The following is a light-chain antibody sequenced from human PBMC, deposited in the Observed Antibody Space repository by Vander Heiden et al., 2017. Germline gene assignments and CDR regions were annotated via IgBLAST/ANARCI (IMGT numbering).Light chain of an antibody. J-gene: IGKJ1*01. CDR1: QSVSSN. V-gene: IGKV3-15*01. CDR2: GAS. Sequence: ELVITQSPPTLSVSPGESATLSCGASQSVSSNLAWYQQKPGQAPRLLIYGASTRATGIPARFSGSGSGTEFTLTISSLQSEDFAVYYCKQYNNWPPQFGQGTKVEIK. CDR3: KQYNNWPPQ.